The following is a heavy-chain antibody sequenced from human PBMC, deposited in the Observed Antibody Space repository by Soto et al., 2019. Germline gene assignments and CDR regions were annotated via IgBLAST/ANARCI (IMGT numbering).Heavy chain of an antibody. CDR1: GFSLSNGRMG. CDR3: ARITTGDSSGYGRAGY. CDR2: IFSNDEK. V-gene: IGHV2-26*01. J-gene: IGHJ4*02. Sequence: QVTLKESGPVLVRPTETLTLTCTVSGFSLSNGRMGVTWIRQPPGKALEWLAYIFSNDEKSFSTSLRSRLTISKDTPKSQVVLTMTNMDPVDTATYYCARITTGDSSGYGRAGYWGQGTLVTVSS. D-gene: IGHD3-22*01.